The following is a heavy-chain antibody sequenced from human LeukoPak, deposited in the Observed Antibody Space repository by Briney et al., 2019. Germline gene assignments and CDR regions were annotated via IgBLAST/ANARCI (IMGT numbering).Heavy chain of an antibody. J-gene: IGHJ5*02. CDR1: GGSFSGYY. D-gene: IGHD3-22*01. CDR2: INHSGST. V-gene: IGHV4-34*01. CDR3: ARGPRYYDSSGYYQTYGWFDP. Sequence: KPSETLSLTCAVYGGSFSGYYWSWIRQPPGKGLEWIGEINHSGSTNYNPSLKSRVTISVDTSKNQFSLKLSSVTAADTAVYYCARGPRYYDSSGYYQTYGWFDPWGQGTLVTVSS.